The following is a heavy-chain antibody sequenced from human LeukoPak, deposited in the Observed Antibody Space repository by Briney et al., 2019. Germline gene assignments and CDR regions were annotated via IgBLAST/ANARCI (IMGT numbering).Heavy chain of an antibody. J-gene: IGHJ4*02. D-gene: IGHD5-18*01. Sequence: LTGGSLRLSCAASGFTFSSYAMSWVRQAPGKGLEWVSAISGSGDSTYYPDSVKGRFTISRDNSKNTLYLQMNNLRAEDTAVYYCAKSTGYSYGYFDYWGQGTLVTVSS. CDR2: ISGSGDST. CDR3: AKSTGYSYGYFDY. CDR1: GFTFSSYA. V-gene: IGHV3-23*01.